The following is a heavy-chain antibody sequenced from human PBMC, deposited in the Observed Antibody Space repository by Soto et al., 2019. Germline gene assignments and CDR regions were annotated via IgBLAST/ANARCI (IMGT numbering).Heavy chain of an antibody. Sequence: GGSLRLSCAASGFTFSSYAMHWVRQAPGKGLEWVAVISYDGSNKYYADSVKGRFTISRDNSKNTLYLQMNSLRADDTAVYYCARGREVVRYFDWLNAFDSWGQETMVTLSS. CDR2: ISYDGSNK. J-gene: IGHJ3*02. D-gene: IGHD3-9*01. CDR1: GFTFSSYA. CDR3: ARGREVVRYFDWLNAFDS. V-gene: IGHV3-30-3*01.